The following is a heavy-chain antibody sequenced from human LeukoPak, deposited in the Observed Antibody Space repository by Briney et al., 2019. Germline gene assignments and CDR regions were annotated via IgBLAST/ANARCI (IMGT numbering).Heavy chain of an antibody. D-gene: IGHD1-26*01. CDR2: IYTSGST. V-gene: IGHV4-4*07. J-gene: IGHJ6*03. CDR1: GGSISSYY. Sequence: SETLSLTCTVSGGSISSYYWSWIRRPAGKGLEWIGRIYTSGSTNYNPSLKSRVTMSVDTSKNQFSLKLSSVTAADTAVYYCARAVPSGSPYYMDVWGKGTTVTVSS. CDR3: ARAVPSGSPYYMDV.